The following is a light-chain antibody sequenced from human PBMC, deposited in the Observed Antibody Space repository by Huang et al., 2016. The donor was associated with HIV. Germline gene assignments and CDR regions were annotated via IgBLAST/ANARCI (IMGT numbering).Light chain of an antibody. CDR1: RSLLFASNSKNV. Sequence: DILLTQSPDSLAVSLGERATLTCRSSRSLLFASNSKNVLAWYQQKPGQYPKLLMYMASVRESGFPERFTGSGSGTEFTLTIASLQAEDVAVYYCQQFYNMPYTFGRGTRLEI. J-gene: IGKJ2*01. CDR3: QQFYNMPYT. V-gene: IGKV4-1*01. CDR2: MAS.